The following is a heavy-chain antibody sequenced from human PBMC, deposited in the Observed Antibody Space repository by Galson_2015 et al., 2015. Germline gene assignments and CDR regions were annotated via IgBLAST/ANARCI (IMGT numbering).Heavy chain of an antibody. J-gene: IGHJ4*02. Sequence: PALVKPTQTLTLTCTFSGFSLGTSGMCVSWIRQPPGKALEWLALIDWDDDKYYSTSLKTRLTISKDTSKNQVVLTMTNMDPVDTATYYCARIRCYDSSGYFVFDYWGQGTLVTVSS. CDR1: GFSLGTSGMC. CDR2: IDWDDDK. V-gene: IGHV2-70*01. CDR3: ARIRCYDSSGYFVFDY. D-gene: IGHD3-22*01.